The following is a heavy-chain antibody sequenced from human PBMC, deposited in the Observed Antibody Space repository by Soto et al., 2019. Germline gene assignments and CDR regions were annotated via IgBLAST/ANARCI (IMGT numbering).Heavy chain of an antibody. Sequence: ASVKVSCKASGGTFSSYAISWVLQAPGQGLDWMGGIIPIFGTANYAQKFQGRVTITADESTSTAYMELSSLRSEGTAVYYCARGALVGYCSGGSCYSFDYWGQGTLVTVSS. J-gene: IGHJ4*02. CDR1: GGTFSSYA. D-gene: IGHD2-15*01. CDR2: IIPIFGTA. CDR3: ARGALVGYCSGGSCYSFDY. V-gene: IGHV1-69*13.